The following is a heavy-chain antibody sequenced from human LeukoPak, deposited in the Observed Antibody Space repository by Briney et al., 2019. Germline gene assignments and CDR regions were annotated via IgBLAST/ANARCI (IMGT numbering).Heavy chain of an antibody. CDR2: IQSDGSNK. CDR1: TFTFSSYG. V-gene: IGHV3-30*02. D-gene: IGHD3-10*01. J-gene: IGHJ4*02. Sequence: GGSLRLSCAASTFTFSSYGMHWVRQAPGKGLEWVAFIQSDGSNKYYADSVKGRFTISRDSSKNTLYLQMNSLRAEDTAVYYCANSYYSGAGTYYTLDYWGRGTLVTVSS. CDR3: ANSYYSGAGTYYTLDY.